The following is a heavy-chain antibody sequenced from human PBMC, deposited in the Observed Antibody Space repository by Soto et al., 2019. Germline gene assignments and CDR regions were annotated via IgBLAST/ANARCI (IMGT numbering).Heavy chain of an antibody. CDR2: TRIKADSYST. CDR3: VRVGSSGWYYFDY. V-gene: IGHV3-72*01. D-gene: IGHD6-19*01. J-gene: IGHJ4*02. CDR1: GFTFSDHF. Sequence: GGSLRLSCAASGFTFSDHFMDWVRQAPGKGLEWVGRTRIKADSYSTEYAASVRGRFTISRDDSKKSLYLQMNSLKTEDTAVYYCVRVGSSGWYYFDYWGQGTLVTVSS.